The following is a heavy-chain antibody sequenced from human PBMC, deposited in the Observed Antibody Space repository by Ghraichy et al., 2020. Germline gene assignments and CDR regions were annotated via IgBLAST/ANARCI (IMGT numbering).Heavy chain of an antibody. CDR2: INHSGST. CDR1: GGSFSGYY. V-gene: IGHV4-34*01. Sequence: SETLSLTCAVYGGSFSGYYWSWIRQPPGKGLEWIGEINHSGSTNYNPSLKSRVTISVDTSKNQFSLKLSSVTAADTAVYYCASTDYGGNLVLGYWGQGTLVTVSS. CDR3: ASTDYGGNLVLGY. D-gene: IGHD4-23*01. J-gene: IGHJ4*02.